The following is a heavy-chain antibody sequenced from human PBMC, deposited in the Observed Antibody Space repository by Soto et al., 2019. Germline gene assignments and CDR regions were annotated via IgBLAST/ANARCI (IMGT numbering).Heavy chain of an antibody. CDR2: ISSSGTTI. D-gene: IGHD2-15*01. Sequence: PGGALRLSNAASGFTFSDDFMTLIRQAPGKGLEWVSYISSSGTTIFYADSVQGRFTISRDNAKKSLYLEINSLRAEDTVVYYCARDCGRCCYGFDSWGQGTQVTVSS. CDR3: ARDCGRCCYGFDS. CDR1: GFTFSDDF. J-gene: IGHJ4*02. V-gene: IGHV3-11*01.